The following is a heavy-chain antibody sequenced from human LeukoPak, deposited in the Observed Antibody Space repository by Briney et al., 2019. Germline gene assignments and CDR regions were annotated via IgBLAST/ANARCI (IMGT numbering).Heavy chain of an antibody. CDR1: GYTFTGYY. CDR2: INPNSGGT. Sequence: ASVKVSCKASGYTFTGYYMHWVRQAPGQGLEWMGWINPNSGGTNYAQKFQGRVTMTRDTSISTAYMELSRLRSDDTAVYYCAREPPLSFDSSGYYGYWGQGTLVTVSS. D-gene: IGHD3-22*01. CDR3: AREPPLSFDSSGYYGY. V-gene: IGHV1-2*02. J-gene: IGHJ4*02.